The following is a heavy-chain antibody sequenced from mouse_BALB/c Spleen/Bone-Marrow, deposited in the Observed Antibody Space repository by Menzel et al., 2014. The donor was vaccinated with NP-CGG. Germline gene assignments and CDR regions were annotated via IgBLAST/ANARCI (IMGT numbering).Heavy chain of an antibody. V-gene: IGHV7-3*02. D-gene: IGHD2-1*01. J-gene: IGHJ3*01. Sequence: EVMLVESGGGLVQPGGSLRLSCTTSGFTFTDYYMSWVRQPPGKALEWLVFIRNKANGYTIEYCASVKGRFTISRDNSQNILYLQMNTLRAEDSATYYCARDYYLAYWGQGTLVTVSA. CDR1: GFTFTDYY. CDR3: ARDYYLAY. CDR2: IRNKANGYTI.